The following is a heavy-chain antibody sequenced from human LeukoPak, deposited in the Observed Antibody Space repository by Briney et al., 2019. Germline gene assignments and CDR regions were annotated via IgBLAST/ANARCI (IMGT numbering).Heavy chain of an antibody. D-gene: IGHD2-2*01. Sequence: GGSLRLSCAASGFTFSSYWMHWVRQAPGKGLVWVSRINTDGSSTSYADSVKGRFTISRDNAKNTLYLQMNSLRAEDTAVYYCARDGPSDIVVVPAAYDAFDIWGQGTMVTVSS. CDR1: GFTFSSYW. CDR3: ARDGPSDIVVVPAAYDAFDI. J-gene: IGHJ3*02. V-gene: IGHV3-74*01. CDR2: INTDGSST.